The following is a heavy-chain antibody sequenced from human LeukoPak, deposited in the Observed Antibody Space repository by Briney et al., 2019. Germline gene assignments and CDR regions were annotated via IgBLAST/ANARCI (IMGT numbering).Heavy chain of an antibody. J-gene: IGHJ4*02. V-gene: IGHV1-69*06. D-gene: IGHD3-9*01. CDR3: AREYDILTGYYMSYFDY. CDR2: IIPFFGTA. CDR1: GGTFSSYA. Sequence: ASVKVSCKASGGTFSSYAISWVRQAPGQGLEWMGGIIPFFGTANYAQKFQGRLTITADKSTSTAYMELSSLRSEDTAVYYCAREYDILTGYYMSYFDYWGQGTLVTVSS.